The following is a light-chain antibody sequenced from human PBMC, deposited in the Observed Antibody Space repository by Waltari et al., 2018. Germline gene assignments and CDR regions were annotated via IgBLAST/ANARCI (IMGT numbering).Light chain of an antibody. V-gene: IGKV1-5*03. CDR2: RAA. CDR3: QQYNEYPWT. CDR1: ENALRY. Sequence: DIQMTQSPSILSASVGDTVTITCRASENALRYLAWYQQRPGKVPELLIYRAANLEIGVSSRFRGSGSGTDVTLTINNLQPDDFATYYCQQYNEYPWTFGQGTRVEIK. J-gene: IGKJ1*01.